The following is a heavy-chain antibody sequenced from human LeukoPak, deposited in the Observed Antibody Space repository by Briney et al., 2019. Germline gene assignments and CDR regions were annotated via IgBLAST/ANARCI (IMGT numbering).Heavy chain of an antibody. CDR3: ARGTPYSSSSYYYYYMDV. D-gene: IGHD6-6*01. J-gene: IGHJ6*03. Sequence: SETLSLTCTVSGGSISSGGYYWSWIRQHPGKGLEWIGYIYYSGSTYYNPSLKSRVTISVDTSKNQFSLKLSSVTAADTAVYYCARGTPYSSSSYYYYYMDVWGKGTTVTASS. CDR1: GGSISSGGYY. V-gene: IGHV4-31*03. CDR2: IYYSGST.